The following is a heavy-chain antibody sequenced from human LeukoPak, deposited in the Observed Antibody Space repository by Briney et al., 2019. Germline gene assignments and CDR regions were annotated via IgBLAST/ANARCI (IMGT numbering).Heavy chain of an antibody. J-gene: IGHJ4*02. CDR2: IIPILGIA. CDR3: ARDMPPYEAVAGIHIPFDY. D-gene: IGHD6-19*01. CDR1: GGTFSSYA. Sequence: SVKVSCKASGGTFSSYAISWVRQAPGQGLEWMGRIIPILGIANYAQKFQGRVTITADKSTSTAYMELSSLRSEDTAVYYCARDMPPYEAVAGIHIPFDYWGQGTLVTVSS. V-gene: IGHV1-69*04.